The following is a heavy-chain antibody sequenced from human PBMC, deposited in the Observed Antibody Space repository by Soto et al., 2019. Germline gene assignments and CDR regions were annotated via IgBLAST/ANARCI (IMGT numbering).Heavy chain of an antibody. CDR2: IYYTGST. J-gene: IGHJ4*02. V-gene: IGHV4-59*01. D-gene: IGHD4-17*01. CDR3: ARVGGYYGDYPNFDY. Sequence: SETLSLTCAVSGSSISPFYWAWIRQPPGKGLEWIGNIYYTGSTNYNPSHRSRVTISVDRSRNQVSLKVTSVTAADTAVYYCARVGGYYGDYPNFDYWGQGTLVTVS. CDR1: GSSISPFY.